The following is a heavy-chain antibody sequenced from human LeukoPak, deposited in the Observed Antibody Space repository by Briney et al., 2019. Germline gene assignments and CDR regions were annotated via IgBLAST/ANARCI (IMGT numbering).Heavy chain of an antibody. CDR1: GGSFSGYY. CDR3: AIAGYCSGGSCYYFDY. CDR2: INHSGST. Sequence: SETLSLTCAVYGGSFSGYYWSWIRQPPGKGLEWIGEINHSGSTNYNPSLKSRVTISVETTKNQFSLKLSSVTAADTAVYYCAIAGYCSGGSCYYFDYWGQGTLVTVSS. V-gene: IGHV4-34*01. J-gene: IGHJ4*02. D-gene: IGHD2-15*01.